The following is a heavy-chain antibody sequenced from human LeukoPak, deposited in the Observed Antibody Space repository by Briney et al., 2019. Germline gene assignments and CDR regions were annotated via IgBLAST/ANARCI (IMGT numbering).Heavy chain of an antibody. CDR2: IYTSGST. Sequence: NRSETLSLTCTVSGGPISRYYWSWIRQPAGKGLEWIGRIYTSGSTIYNPSLKSRVTMSVDPSQDQVSPKLSPVDAPDTGLNLWGREPVLITPYNWFDPWGQGTLVTVSS. J-gene: IGHJ5*02. D-gene: IGHD4/OR15-4a*01. CDR3: GREPVLITPYNWFDP. V-gene: IGHV4-4*07. CDR1: GGPISRYY.